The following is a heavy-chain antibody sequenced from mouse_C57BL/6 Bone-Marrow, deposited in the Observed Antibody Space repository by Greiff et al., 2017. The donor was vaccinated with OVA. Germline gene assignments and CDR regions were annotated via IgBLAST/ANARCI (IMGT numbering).Heavy chain of an antibody. CDR2: INPSTGGT. Sequence: EVQLQESGPELVKPGASVKISCKASGYSFTGYYMNWVKQSPEKSLEWIGEINPSTGGTTYNQKFKAKATLTVDKSSSTAYMQLKSLTSEDSAVYYCARDKSHAMDYWGQGTSVTVSS. CDR3: ARDKSHAMDY. V-gene: IGHV1-42*01. J-gene: IGHJ4*01. D-gene: IGHD1-3*01. CDR1: GYSFTGYY.